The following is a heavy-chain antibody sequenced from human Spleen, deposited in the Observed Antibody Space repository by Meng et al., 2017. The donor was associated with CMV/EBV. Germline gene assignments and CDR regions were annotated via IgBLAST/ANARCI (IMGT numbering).Heavy chain of an antibody. CDR2: ISSSSSYI. J-gene: IGHJ4*02. Sequence: GGSLRLSCAASGFTFSSYSMNWVRQAPGKGLEWVSSISSSSSYIYYADSVKGRFTISRDNAKNSLYLQMNSLRAEDTAVYYCARDRFTTVADYWGQGTLVTVSS. V-gene: IGHV3-21*01. D-gene: IGHD4-23*01. CDR1: GFTFSSYS. CDR3: ARDRFTTVADY.